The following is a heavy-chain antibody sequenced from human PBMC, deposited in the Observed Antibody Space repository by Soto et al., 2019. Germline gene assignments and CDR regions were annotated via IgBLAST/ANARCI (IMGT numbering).Heavy chain of an antibody. Sequence: SETLSLTCSVSGDSTSTVDYFWAWIRQPPGQALEYIGYIYKSTTTYYNPSFGSRVAISLDTSKSQFSLTVTSVTAADTAVYFCARGRYCLTGRCFPNWFDSWGQGTLVTVSS. CDR2: IYKSTTT. D-gene: IGHD2-15*01. CDR3: ARGRYCLTGRCFPNWFDS. J-gene: IGHJ5*01. CDR1: GDSTSTVDYF. V-gene: IGHV4-30-4*01.